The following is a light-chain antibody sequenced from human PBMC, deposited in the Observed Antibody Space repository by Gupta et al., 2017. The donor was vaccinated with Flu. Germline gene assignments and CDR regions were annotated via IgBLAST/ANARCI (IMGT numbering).Light chain of an antibody. Sequence: QSVLTQPPSASGTPGQRVTISCSGSTSNIERNFVSWYQQVPGAAPKLLIYNNNQHPSGGPVRFFGSKSGTSASLAINGLRPEDEADYYCATWDDSLNRPVFGGGTKLTVL. CDR3: ATWDDSLNRPV. CDR1: TSNIERNF. CDR2: NNN. V-gene: IGLV1-44*01. J-gene: IGLJ3*02.